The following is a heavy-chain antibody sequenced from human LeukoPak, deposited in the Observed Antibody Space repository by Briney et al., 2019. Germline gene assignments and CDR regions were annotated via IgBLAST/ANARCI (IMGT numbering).Heavy chain of an antibody. V-gene: IGHV3-23*01. CDR3: AKDISATTWAFDI. J-gene: IGHJ3*02. Sequence: GGSLRLSCAASGFTFSSYSMNWVRQAPGKGLEWVSAISGSGGSTYYADSVKGRFTISRDNSKNTLYLQMNSLRAEDTAVYYCAKDISATTWAFDIWGQGTMVTVSS. CDR1: GFTFSSYS. CDR2: ISGSGGST. D-gene: IGHD1-26*01.